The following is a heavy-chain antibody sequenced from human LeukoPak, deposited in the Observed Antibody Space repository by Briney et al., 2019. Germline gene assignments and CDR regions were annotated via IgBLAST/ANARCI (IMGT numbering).Heavy chain of an antibody. CDR3: AKDRSSSGSPLDY. CDR1: GFTFSSYS. J-gene: IGHJ4*02. Sequence: GGPLRLSCAASGFTFSSYSMNWVRQAPGKGLEWVSYISSSSSTIYYADSVKGRFTISRDNAKNSLYLQMNSLRAEDTAVYYCAKDRSSSGSPLDYWGQGTLVTVSS. CDR2: ISSSSSTI. D-gene: IGHD6-19*01. V-gene: IGHV3-48*01.